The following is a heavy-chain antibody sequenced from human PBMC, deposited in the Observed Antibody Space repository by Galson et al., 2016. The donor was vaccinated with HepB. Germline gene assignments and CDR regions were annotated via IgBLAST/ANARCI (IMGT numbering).Heavy chain of an antibody. D-gene: IGHD1-26*01. J-gene: IGHJ1*01. CDR2: ISDSGSTT. V-gene: IGHV3-23*01. Sequence: SLRLSCAASGFTFSDYTMSWVRQLPGKRLQWVSVISDSGSTTYYADSVKGRLIISRDNSKNTVYLQMSSLRTEDMAVYYCVKDMGYTGKFPEYFHHWGQGTLVTVSS. CDR3: VKDMGYTGKFPEYFHH. CDR1: GFTFSDYT.